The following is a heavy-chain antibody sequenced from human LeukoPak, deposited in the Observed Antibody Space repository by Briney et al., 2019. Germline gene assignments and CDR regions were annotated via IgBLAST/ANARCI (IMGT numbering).Heavy chain of an antibody. J-gene: IGHJ6*03. CDR3: ARDGWADCSSTSCYGGYYYYYYMDV. Sequence: PSETLSLTCTVSGGSISSYYWSWIRQPAGKGLEWIWRIYTSGSTNYNPSLKSRVTMSVDTSKNQFSLKLSSVTAADTAVYYCARDGWADCSSTSCYGGYYYYYYMDVWGKGTTVTVSS. CDR1: GGSISSYY. CDR2: IYTSGST. V-gene: IGHV4-4*07. D-gene: IGHD2-2*01.